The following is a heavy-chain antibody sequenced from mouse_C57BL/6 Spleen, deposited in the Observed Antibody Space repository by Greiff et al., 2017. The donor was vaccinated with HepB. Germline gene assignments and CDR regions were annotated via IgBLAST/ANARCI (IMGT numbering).Heavy chain of an antibody. Sequence: EVKLMESGPELVKPGASVKIPCKASGYTFTDYNMDWVKQSHGKSLEWIGDINPNNGGTIYNQKFKGKATLTVDKSSSTAYMELRSLTSEDTAVYYCARRRDITTVVAPYAMDYWGQGTSVTVSS. CDR3: ARRRDITTVVAPYAMDY. CDR1: GYTFTDYN. CDR2: INPNNGGT. V-gene: IGHV1-18*01. D-gene: IGHD1-1*01. J-gene: IGHJ4*01.